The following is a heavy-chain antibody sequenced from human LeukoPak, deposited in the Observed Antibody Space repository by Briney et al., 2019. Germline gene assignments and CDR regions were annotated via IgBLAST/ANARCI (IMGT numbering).Heavy chain of an antibody. D-gene: IGHD6-13*01. J-gene: IGHJ4*02. Sequence: SETLSLTCTVSGGSISSYYWSWIRQPPGKGLEWIGYIYNSGSTNYDPSLKSRVTISLDTSKNQFSLKLSSVTAADTAVYYCARGVVAAAGRTFDFWGQGTLVTVSS. CDR3: ARGVVAAAGRTFDF. V-gene: IGHV4-59*01. CDR2: IYNSGST. CDR1: GGSISSYY.